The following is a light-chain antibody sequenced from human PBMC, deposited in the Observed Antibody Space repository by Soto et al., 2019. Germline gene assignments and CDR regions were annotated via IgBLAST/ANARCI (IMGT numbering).Light chain of an antibody. J-gene: IGKJ1*01. Sequence: EIVMTQSPATLSVSPGERATLSCRASQSVSSNLAWYQQKPGQAPRLLIYGASTRATGIPARFSGSGSGTEIILTISSLQSEDFAVYYCQQYNTWPRTFGQGTKVDIK. V-gene: IGKV3-15*01. CDR2: GAS. CDR1: QSVSSN. CDR3: QQYNTWPRT.